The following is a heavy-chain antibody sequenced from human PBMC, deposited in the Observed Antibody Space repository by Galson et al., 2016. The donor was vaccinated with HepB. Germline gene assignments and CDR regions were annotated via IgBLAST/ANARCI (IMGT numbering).Heavy chain of an antibody. D-gene: IGHD2-15*01. V-gene: IGHV3-23*01. CDR1: GLTFNFYA. CDR2: ISCSGVST. Sequence: SLRLSCAASGLTFNFYAMSWVRQAPGKGLEWVSSISCSGVSTYYSDSVKGRFTISRDNSKNTLYLQMNTLRADDTAVHYCARDTHGGLGHLDPWGQGSLVTVSS. J-gene: IGHJ5*02. CDR3: ARDTHGGLGHLDP.